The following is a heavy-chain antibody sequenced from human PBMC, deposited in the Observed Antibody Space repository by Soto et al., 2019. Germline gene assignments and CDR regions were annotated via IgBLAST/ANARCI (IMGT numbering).Heavy chain of an antibody. CDR1: SVSNVW. CDR3: TTLLHQPRGS. D-gene: IGHD2-2*01. Sequence: SVSNVWMRWVRQAPGKGLEWVGRIKSKTDGGTTDYAAPVKGRFTISRDDSKNTLYLQMNSLKTEDTAVYYCTTLLHQPRGSWGQGTLVTVSS. V-gene: IGHV3-15*01. CDR2: IKSKTDGGTT. J-gene: IGHJ4*02.